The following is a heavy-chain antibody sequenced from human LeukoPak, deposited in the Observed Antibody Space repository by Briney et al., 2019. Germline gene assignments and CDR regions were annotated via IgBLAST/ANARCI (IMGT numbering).Heavy chain of an antibody. D-gene: IGHD5-24*01. J-gene: IGHJ4*02. Sequence: PSETLSLTCTVSGGSISSYYWSWIRQPPGKGLEWIGYIYYSGSTNYNPSLKSRVTISVDTSKNQFSLKLSSVTAADTAVYYCARLRDGYNLVPYFDYWGQGTLVTVSS. CDR1: GGSISSYY. CDR3: ARLRDGYNLVPYFDY. V-gene: IGHV4-59*12. CDR2: IYYSGST.